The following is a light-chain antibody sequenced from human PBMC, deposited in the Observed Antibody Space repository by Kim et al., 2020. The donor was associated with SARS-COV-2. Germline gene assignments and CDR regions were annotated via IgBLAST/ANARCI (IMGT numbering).Light chain of an antibody. CDR3: SSCTGSSRV. Sequence: QSALTQPASVSGSPGQSITISCTGASSDFGSYNYVSWYQQHPGKAPKLIIYDVTKRPSGVSNRFSGSKSGNTASLTISGLQAEDEADYFCSSCTGSSRVFCGGTQLTVL. CDR1: SSDFGSYNY. V-gene: IGLV2-14*03. CDR2: DVT. J-gene: IGLJ3*02.